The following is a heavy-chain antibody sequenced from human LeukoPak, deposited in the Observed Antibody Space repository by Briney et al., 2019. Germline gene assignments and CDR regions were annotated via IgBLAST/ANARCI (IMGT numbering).Heavy chain of an antibody. V-gene: IGHV3-30*03. J-gene: IGHJ4*02. CDR2: ISYDGSNK. D-gene: IGHD3-10*01. CDR3: ASSNMVRGVIITPPDY. CDR1: GFTFSSYG. Sequence: QPGGSLRLSCAASGFTFSSYGMHWVRQAPGKGLEWVAVISYDGSNKYYADSVKGRFTISRDNSKNTLYLQMNSLRAEDTAVYYCASSNMVRGVIITPPDYWGQGTLVTVSS.